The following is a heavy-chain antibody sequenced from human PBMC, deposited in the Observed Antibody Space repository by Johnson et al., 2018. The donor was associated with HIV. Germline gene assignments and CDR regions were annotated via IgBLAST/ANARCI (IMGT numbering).Heavy chain of an antibody. D-gene: IGHD3-3*01. V-gene: IGHV3-13*01. Sequence: VQLVESGGGLVQPGGSLRLSCAASGFTFSSYDMHWVRQPTGKGLEWVSTIGTISDTYYSGSVKVRFTISRENAKNSLYLQMNSLRAEDTAVYYCARVLRFLEGTYGVDGFDIWGQGTKVIVSS. CDR2: IGTISDT. CDR1: GFTFSSYD. CDR3: ARVLRFLEGTYGVDGFDI. J-gene: IGHJ3*02.